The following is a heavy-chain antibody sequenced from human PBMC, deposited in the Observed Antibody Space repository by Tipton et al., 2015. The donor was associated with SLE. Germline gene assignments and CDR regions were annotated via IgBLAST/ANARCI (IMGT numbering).Heavy chain of an antibody. V-gene: IGHV4-34*01. CDR3: ARTGSGGSCHRY. J-gene: IGHJ4*02. CDR2: INHSGST. Sequence: TLSLTCAVYGGSFSGYYWSWIRQPPGKGLEWIGEINHSGSTNYNPSLKSRVTISVDTSKNQFPLKLSSVTAADTAVYYCARTGSGGSCHRYWGQGTLVTVSS. D-gene: IGHD2-15*01. CDR1: GGSFSGYY.